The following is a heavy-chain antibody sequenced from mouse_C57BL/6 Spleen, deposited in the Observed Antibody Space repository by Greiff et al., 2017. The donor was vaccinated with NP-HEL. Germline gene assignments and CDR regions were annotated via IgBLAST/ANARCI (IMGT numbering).Heavy chain of an antibody. CDR2: IDPNSGST. D-gene: IGHD1-1*01. CDR1: GYTFTSYW. V-gene: IGHV1-72*01. J-gene: IGHJ1*03. Sequence: QVQLQQPGAELVKPGASVKLSCKASGYTFTSYWMHWVKQRPGRGLEWIGRIDPNSGSTKYNEKFKSKATLTVDKPSSTAYMQLSSLTSEDSAVYYCARVGGGSSFHWYFDVWGTGTTVTVSS. CDR3: ARVGGGSSFHWYFDV.